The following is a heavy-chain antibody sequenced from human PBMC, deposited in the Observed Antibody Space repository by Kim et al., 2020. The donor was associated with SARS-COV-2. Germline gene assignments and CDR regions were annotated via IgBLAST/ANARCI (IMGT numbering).Heavy chain of an antibody. J-gene: IGHJ5*02. D-gene: IGHD4-17*01. Sequence: SVKVSCKASGGTFSSYAISWVRQAPGQGLEWMGGIIPIFGTANYAQKFQGRVTITADESTSTAYMELSSLRSEDTAVYYCAREAQIQHDYGDYLTLLHHEGWFDPWGQGTLVTVSS. CDR2: IIPIFGTA. V-gene: IGHV1-69*13. CDR3: AREAQIQHDYGDYLTLLHHEGWFDP. CDR1: GGTFSSYA.